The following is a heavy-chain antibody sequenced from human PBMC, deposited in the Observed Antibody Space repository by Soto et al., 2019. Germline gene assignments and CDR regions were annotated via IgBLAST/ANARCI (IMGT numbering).Heavy chain of an antibody. D-gene: IGHD1-1*01. CDR1: GGSVSSHY. V-gene: IGHV4-59*02. CDR2: IFYSGTT. J-gene: IGHJ4*02. Sequence: SETQSLTCTVSGGSVSSHYWTWIRQSPGKGLEWIGFIFYSGTTSYNPSLKSRVTISVDRSKQQFSLRLTSVTAADTAVYYCARISTYNSFDFWGPGTLVTVSS. CDR3: ARISTYNSFDF.